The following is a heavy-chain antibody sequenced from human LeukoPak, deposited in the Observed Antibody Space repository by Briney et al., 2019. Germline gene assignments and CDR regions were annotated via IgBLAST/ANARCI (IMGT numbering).Heavy chain of an antibody. J-gene: IGHJ5*02. CDR2: INHSGST. CDR3: ASSYGSGSHNWFDP. CDR1: GGSISSYY. Sequence: SETLSLTCTVSGGSISSYYWSWIRQPPGKGLEWIGEINHSGSTNYNPSLKSRVTISVDTSKNQFSLKLSSVTAADTAVYYCASSYGSGSHNWFDPWGQGTLVTVSS. V-gene: IGHV4-34*01. D-gene: IGHD3-10*01.